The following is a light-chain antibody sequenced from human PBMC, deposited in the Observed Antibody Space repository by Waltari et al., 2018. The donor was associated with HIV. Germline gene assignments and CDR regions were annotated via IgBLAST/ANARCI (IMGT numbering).Light chain of an antibody. CDR2: DVY. Sequence: QSALTQSPSASGSPGQAVTISCTGTSRDVGAYEYVSWYRQHPGKAPKLMIYDVYKRPSRVPDRFSASKSGNTASLTVSGLQAEDEATYYCSSYAGSKNRVVFGGGTFLTVL. CDR1: SRDVGAYEY. CDR3: SSYAGSKNRVV. V-gene: IGLV2-8*01. J-gene: IGLJ2*01.